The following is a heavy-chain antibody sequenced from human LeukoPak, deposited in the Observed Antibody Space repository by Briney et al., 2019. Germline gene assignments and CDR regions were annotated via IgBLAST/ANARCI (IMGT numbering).Heavy chain of an antibody. J-gene: IGHJ4*02. Sequence: GASVKVSCKASGYTFATYGFCWVRQAPGHGLEWMGWISANTGKTDYAQKFQGRVTMTTDTSTSTAYMELRSLRPDDTAVYYCAKVAGDRTEYWGQGTLLTVSS. CDR2: ISANTGKT. D-gene: IGHD1-1*01. CDR3: AKVAGDRTEY. CDR1: GYTFATYG. V-gene: IGHV1-18*01.